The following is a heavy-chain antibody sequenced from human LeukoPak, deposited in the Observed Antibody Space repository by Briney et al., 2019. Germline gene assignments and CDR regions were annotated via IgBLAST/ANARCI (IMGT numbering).Heavy chain of an antibody. CDR2: ISGDGDNT. V-gene: IGHV3-43*02. Sequence: GGSLRLSCAASGFTFYDCAMHWVRQVPGKGLEWVSLISGDGDNTYYADSVKGRVTISRDNSKNFLYLQMNSLTTGDTALYYCAKEKRSGRAVDIWGQGTMVTVSS. J-gene: IGHJ3*02. CDR3: AKEKRSGRAVDI. CDR1: GFTFYDCA.